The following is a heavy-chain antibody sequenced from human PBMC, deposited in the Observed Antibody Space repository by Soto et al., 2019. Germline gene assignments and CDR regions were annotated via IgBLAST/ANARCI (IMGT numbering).Heavy chain of an antibody. D-gene: IGHD4-17*01. CDR3: AKDHRSWGDYVPKIDY. CDR2: ISGSGGST. Sequence: GGSLRLSCAASGFTFSSYAMSWVRQAPGKGLEWVSAISGSGGSTYYADSVKGRFTISRDNSKNTLYLQMNSLRAEDTAVYYCAKDHRSWGDYVPKIDYWGQGTLVTVSS. J-gene: IGHJ4*02. CDR1: GFTFSSYA. V-gene: IGHV3-23*01.